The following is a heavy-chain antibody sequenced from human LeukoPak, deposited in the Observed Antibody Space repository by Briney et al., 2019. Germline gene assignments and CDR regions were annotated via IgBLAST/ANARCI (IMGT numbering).Heavy chain of an antibody. Sequence: ASVKVSCKASGGTFSSYAISWERQAPGQGLEWMGGIIPIFGTANYAQKFQGRVTITTDESTSTAYMELSSLRSEDTAVYYCARVKYCSSTSCYGAFDIWGQGTMVTVSS. V-gene: IGHV1-69*05. CDR3: ARVKYCSSTSCYGAFDI. D-gene: IGHD2-2*01. CDR1: GGTFSSYA. CDR2: IIPIFGTA. J-gene: IGHJ3*02.